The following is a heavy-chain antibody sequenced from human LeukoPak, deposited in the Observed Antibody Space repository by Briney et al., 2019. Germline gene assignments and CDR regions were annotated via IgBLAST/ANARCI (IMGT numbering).Heavy chain of an antibody. CDR3: ARGLRGPQASHDYSNYRSWFDP. Sequence: SETLSLTCAVYGGSFSGYYWSWIRQPPGKGLEWIGGINHSGSTNYNPSLKSRVTISVDTSKNQFSLKLSSVTAADTAVYYCARGLRGPQASHDYSNYRSWFDPWGQGTLVTVSS. V-gene: IGHV4-34*01. CDR1: GGSFSGYY. CDR2: INHSGST. D-gene: IGHD4-11*01. J-gene: IGHJ5*02.